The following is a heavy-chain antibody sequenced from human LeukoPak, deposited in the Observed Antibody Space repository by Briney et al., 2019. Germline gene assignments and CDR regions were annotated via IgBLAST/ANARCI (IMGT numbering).Heavy chain of an antibody. CDR1: GFTFSSYA. CDR2: ISSSGSTI. D-gene: IGHD1-7*01. CDR3: ARDSERITGTTTFDY. Sequence: PGGSLRLSCAASGFTFSSYAMSWVRQAPGKGLEWVSYISSSGSTIYYADSVKGRFTISRDNAKNSLYLQMNILRAEDTAVYYCARDSERITGTTTFDYWGQGTLVTVSS. V-gene: IGHV3-48*04. J-gene: IGHJ4*02.